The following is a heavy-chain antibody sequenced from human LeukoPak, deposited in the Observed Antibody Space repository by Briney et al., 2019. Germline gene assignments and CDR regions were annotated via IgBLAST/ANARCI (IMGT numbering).Heavy chain of an antibody. Sequence: GGPLRLSCAASGFTFSSYAMHWVRQAPGKGLEWVAVISYDGSNKYYADSVKGRFTISRDNSKNTLYLQMNSLRAEDTAVYYCARDVNPYYDFWSGYYIGNDAFDIWGQGTMVTVSS. D-gene: IGHD3-3*01. CDR3: ARDVNPYYDFWSGYYIGNDAFDI. J-gene: IGHJ3*02. CDR1: GFTFSSYA. CDR2: ISYDGSNK. V-gene: IGHV3-30-3*01.